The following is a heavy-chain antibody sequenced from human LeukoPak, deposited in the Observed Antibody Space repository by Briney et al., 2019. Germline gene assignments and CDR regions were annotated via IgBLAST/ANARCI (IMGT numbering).Heavy chain of an antibody. CDR3: AKDLIAVAGPEYFQH. D-gene: IGHD6-19*01. J-gene: IGHJ1*01. CDR1: GFTFSSYA. V-gene: IGHV3-23*01. Sequence: GGSLRLSCAASGFTFSSYAMSWVRQAPGKGLEWVSAISGSGGSTYYADSAKGRFTISRDNSKNTLYLQMSSLRAEDTAVYYCAKDLIAVAGPEYFQHWGQGTLVTVSS. CDR2: ISGSGGST.